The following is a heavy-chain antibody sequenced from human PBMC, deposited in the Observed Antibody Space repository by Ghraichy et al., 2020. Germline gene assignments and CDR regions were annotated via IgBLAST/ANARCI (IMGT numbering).Heavy chain of an antibody. V-gene: IGHV4-39*01. CDR3: ARHTTEENGFDS. CDR1: GDSITSSGNR. J-gene: IGHJ5*01. Sequence: SETLSLTCSVSGDSITSSGNRWDWIRQPPGKGLEWIGNIHYYGGTYYNPSLKSRVTISADTSKNQFSLNLSSVTAADTAVYYCARHTTEENGFDSWGQGMQVTVSS. CDR2: IHYYGGT. D-gene: IGHD1-26*01.